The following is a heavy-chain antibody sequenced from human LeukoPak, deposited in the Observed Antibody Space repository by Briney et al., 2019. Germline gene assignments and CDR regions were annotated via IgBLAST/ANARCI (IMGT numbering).Heavy chain of an antibody. CDR3: ARVVRYSGGPLTDLLPYYFDY. J-gene: IGHJ4*02. CDR1: GGSFSNYY. V-gene: IGHV4-34*01. D-gene: IGHD6-19*01. Sequence: PSETLSLTCAVYGGSFSNYYWSWLRQPPGKGLEWIGEINYSGSTNYNPSLKSRVTISIDTSKTQFSLKLSSVTAADTAVYYCARVVRYSGGPLTDLLPYYFDYWGQGTLVTVSS. CDR2: INYSGST.